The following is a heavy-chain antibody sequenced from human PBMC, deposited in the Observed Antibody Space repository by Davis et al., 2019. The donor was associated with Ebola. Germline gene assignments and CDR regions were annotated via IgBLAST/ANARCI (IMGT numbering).Heavy chain of an antibody. D-gene: IGHD5/OR15-5a*01. CDR2: VYPGDSDT. CDR3: ARRRVIHALSTNDYFDF. V-gene: IGHV5-51*01. J-gene: IGHJ4*02. Sequence: GESLKISCKTSGYNFRSFWIGWVRQMPGKGLEWIGIVYPGDSDTRYSPSFQGQVAISADETITTAYLQWSSLKASDTAIYYCARRRVIHALSTNDYFDFWGQGTLVTVSS. CDR1: GYNFRSFW.